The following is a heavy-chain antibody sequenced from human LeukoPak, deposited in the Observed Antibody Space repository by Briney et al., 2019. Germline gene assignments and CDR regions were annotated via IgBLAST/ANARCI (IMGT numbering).Heavy chain of an antibody. V-gene: IGHV1-58*01. CDR2: IVVGSGNT. CDR1: GFTFTSSA. J-gene: IGHJ3*02. CDR3: AAGQTLRFLEIDAFDI. D-gene: IGHD3-3*01. Sequence: SVKVSCKASGFTFTSSAVQWVRQARGQRLEWIGWIVVGSGNTNYAQKFQERVTITRDMSTSTAYMELSSLRSEDTAVYYCAAGQTLRFLEIDAFDIWGRGTMVTVSS.